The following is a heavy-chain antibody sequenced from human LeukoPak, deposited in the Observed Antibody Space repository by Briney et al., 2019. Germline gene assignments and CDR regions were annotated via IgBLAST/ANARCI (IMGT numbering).Heavy chain of an antibody. V-gene: IGHV1-18*04. CDR1: GYTFSTYA. J-gene: IGHJ4*02. Sequence: ASVKVSCKASGYTFSTYAMHWVRQAPGQGLEWMGWISAYNSNTKYAQKFQGRVTMTTDTSTSTAYMELRSLESDDTAVYYCARDTYYYGSGSYYNPDYWGQGTLVTVSS. CDR2: ISAYNSNT. CDR3: ARDTYYYGSGSYYNPDY. D-gene: IGHD3-10*01.